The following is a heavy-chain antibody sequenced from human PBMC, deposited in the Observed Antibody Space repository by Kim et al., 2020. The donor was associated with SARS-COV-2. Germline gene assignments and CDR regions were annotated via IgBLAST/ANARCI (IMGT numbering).Heavy chain of an antibody. J-gene: IGHJ3*02. CDR2: IYYTGST. Sequence: SETLSLTCNVSGGSVSSYYWSWIRQPPGKGLEWIGYIYYTGSTDYNPSLKSRVTFSEDTSKNHLSLRLTSVTAADTAMYYCARHAPGGARHDFVIWGQGT. CDR3: ARHAPGGARHDFVI. D-gene: IGHD3-16*01. V-gene: IGHV4-59*08. CDR1: GGSVSSYY.